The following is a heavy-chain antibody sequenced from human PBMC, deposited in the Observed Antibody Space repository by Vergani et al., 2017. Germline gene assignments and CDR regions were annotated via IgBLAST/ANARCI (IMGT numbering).Heavy chain of an antibody. CDR2: IYTSEST. V-gene: IGHV4-4*07. J-gene: IGHJ4*02. CDR3: AREYSSSVGFLAY. Sequence: QVRLQESGPGLVKPSETLSLTCSVPGGSISPYYWSWIRQPAGKGLEWIGRIYTSESTNYNPSLKSRVTMSVDTSKNQFSLKLSSVTAADTAVYYCAREYSSSVGFLAYWGQGALVTVSS. D-gene: IGHD6-6*01. CDR1: GGSISPYY.